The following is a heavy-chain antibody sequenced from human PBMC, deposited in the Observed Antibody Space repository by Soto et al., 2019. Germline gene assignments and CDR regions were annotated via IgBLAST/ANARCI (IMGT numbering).Heavy chain of an antibody. CDR3: ARDIASYAYGEGY. V-gene: IGHV4-4*07. CDR1: GGSINSYW. J-gene: IGHJ4*02. Sequence: QLQLQESGPGLVKPSETLSLTCTVSGGSINSYWWSWIRQPAGKGLEWIGRVYSSGTTDYNPSLNSRATMSGKTSKNPSSLKLSSVTAADTAVYYCARDIASYAYGEGYWGQGIQVTVSS. CDR2: VYSSGTT. D-gene: IGHD2-21*01.